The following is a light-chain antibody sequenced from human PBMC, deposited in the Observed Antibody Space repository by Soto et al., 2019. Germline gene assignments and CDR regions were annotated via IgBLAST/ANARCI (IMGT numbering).Light chain of an antibody. CDR2: GAS. CDR1: QSVSSTY. CDR3: QQYVTSPFT. J-gene: IGKJ3*01. V-gene: IGKV3-20*01. Sequence: EIVLTQSPGTLSLSPGERATVSCRASQSVSSTYLAWYQQKPGQAPRLLIYGASSRATGIPDRFSGSGSGTDFTLTINRLEPEDFAVYYCQQYVTSPFTFGPGTKVDIK.